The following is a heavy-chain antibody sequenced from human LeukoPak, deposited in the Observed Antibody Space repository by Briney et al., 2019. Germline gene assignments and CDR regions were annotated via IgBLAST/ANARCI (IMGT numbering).Heavy chain of an antibody. Sequence: SETLSLTCTVSGGSFRSYYWSWIRQPPGKGLEWIGYIYYSGSTNYNPSLKSRVTISVDTSKNQFSLKLSSVTAADTAVYYCARNHDYGDYWGYWGQGTLVTVSS. CDR1: GGSFRSYY. V-gene: IGHV4-59*01. CDR3: ARNHDYGDYWGY. CDR2: IYYSGST. J-gene: IGHJ4*02. D-gene: IGHD4-17*01.